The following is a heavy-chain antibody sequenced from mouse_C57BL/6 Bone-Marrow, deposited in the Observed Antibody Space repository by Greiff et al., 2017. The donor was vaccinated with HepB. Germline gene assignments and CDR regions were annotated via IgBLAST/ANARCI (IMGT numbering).Heavy chain of an antibody. J-gene: IGHJ2*01. V-gene: IGHV1-43*01. Sequence: VQLKESGPELVKPGASVKISCKASGYSFTGYYMHWVKQSSEKSLEWIGEINPSTGGTSYNQKFKGKATLTVDQSSSKAYMQLKSLTSEDSAVYYCARGCYGSHYFDYWGQGTTLTVSS. CDR1: GYSFTGYY. CDR3: ARGCYGSHYFDY. CDR2: INPSTGGT. D-gene: IGHD1-1*01.